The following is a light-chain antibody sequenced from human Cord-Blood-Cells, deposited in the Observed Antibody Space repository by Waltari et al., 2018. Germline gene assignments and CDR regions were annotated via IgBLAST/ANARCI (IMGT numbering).Light chain of an antibody. J-gene: IGLJ3*02. CDR2: RNN. Sequence: QSVLTQPPSASGTPGQRLTISCSGSSSNIGSNYVYWYQHLPGTAPKLLIYRNNQRPSGVPDRFSGSKSGTSASLAISGLRSEDEADYYCAAWDDSLSGWVFGGGTKLTVL. CDR3: AAWDDSLSGWV. V-gene: IGLV1-47*01. CDR1: SSNIGSNY.